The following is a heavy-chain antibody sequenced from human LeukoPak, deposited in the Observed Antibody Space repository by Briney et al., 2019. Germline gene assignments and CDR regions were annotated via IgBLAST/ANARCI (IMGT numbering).Heavy chain of an antibody. CDR2: ISSSSSYI. CDR1: GFTFSSYS. V-gene: IGHV3-21*01. J-gene: IGHJ6*02. CDR3: ARDLTIFGVVIVDYGMDV. D-gene: IGHD3-3*01. Sequence: GGSLRLSCAASGFTFSSYSMNWVRQAPGKGLEWVSSISSSSSYIYYADSVKGRFTISRDNAENSLYLQMNSLRAEDTAVYYCARDLTIFGVVIVDYGMDVWGQGTTVTVSS.